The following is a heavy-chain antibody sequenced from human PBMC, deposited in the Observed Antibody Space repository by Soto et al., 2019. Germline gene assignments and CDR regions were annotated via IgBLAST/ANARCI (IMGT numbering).Heavy chain of an antibody. Sequence: QVQLVQSGAEVKKPGASVKVSCKASGYTFTNYGISWVRQAPGQGLEWMGWIGAYNGNTNYAQRVQGRVTMTTDTSTRSGYMGLRSLRSDDTAGYYCASDQRGRDWHGEDYWGQGTLVTVAS. V-gene: IGHV1-18*01. D-gene: IGHD2-21*02. CDR1: GYTFTNYG. CDR2: IGAYNGNT. J-gene: IGHJ4*02. CDR3: ASDQRGRDWHGEDY.